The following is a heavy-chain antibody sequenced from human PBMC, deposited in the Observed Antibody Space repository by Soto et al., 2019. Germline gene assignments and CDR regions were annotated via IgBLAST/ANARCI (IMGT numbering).Heavy chain of an antibody. CDR1: GYTFTSYY. Sequence: QVQLVQSGAEVKKPGASVKVSCKASGYTFTSYYMHWVRQAPGQGLEWMGIINPSGGSTSYAQKCQGRVTMTRDTSTSTVYMELSSLRSEDTAVYYCARDPRDEGDYYYYGMDVWGQGTTVTVSS. V-gene: IGHV1-46*01. J-gene: IGHJ6*02. CDR3: ARDPRDEGDYYYYGMDV. CDR2: INPSGGST.